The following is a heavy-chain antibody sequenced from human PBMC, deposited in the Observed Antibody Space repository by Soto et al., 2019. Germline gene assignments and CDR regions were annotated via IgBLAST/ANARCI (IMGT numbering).Heavy chain of an antibody. Sequence: QVQLVESGGGVVQPGRSLRLSCAASGFTFSSYGMHWVRQAPGKGLEWVAVIWYDGSNKYYADSVKGRFTISRDNSKNTLYLQMNSLRAEDTAVYYCARAYSGFTAAGTDFDYWGQGTLVTVSS. J-gene: IGHJ4*02. CDR2: IWYDGSNK. CDR3: ARAYSGFTAAGTDFDY. CDR1: GFTFSSYG. V-gene: IGHV3-33*01. D-gene: IGHD6-13*01.